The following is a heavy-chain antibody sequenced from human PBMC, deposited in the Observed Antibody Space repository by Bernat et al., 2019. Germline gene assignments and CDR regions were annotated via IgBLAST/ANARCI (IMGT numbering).Heavy chain of an antibody. V-gene: IGHV3-30-3*01. CDR3: ARVGARSSTNCYTCYGLEV. CDR2: ISNDGGDK. Sequence: QVQLVESGGGVVQPGRSLRLSYAASGFTFSNYAMHWVRQAPGKGLVWVAAISNDGGDKYYVDSVKGRFTISRDNSKNTLYLQLNSLRAEDTAVYYCARVGARSSTNCYTCYGLEVWGQGTTVTVSS. D-gene: IGHD2-2*02. CDR1: GFTFSNYA. J-gene: IGHJ6*02.